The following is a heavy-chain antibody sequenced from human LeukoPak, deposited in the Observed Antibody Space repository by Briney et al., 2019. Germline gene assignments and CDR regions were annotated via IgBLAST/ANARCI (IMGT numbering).Heavy chain of an antibody. Sequence: SETLSLTCAVYGGSFSGYYWSWIRQPPGKGLEWIGEINHSGSTNYNPSLKSRVTISVDTSKNQFSLKLSSVTAADTAVYYCARGFYGSGTSPYFDYRGQGTLVTVSS. CDR1: GGSFSGYY. V-gene: IGHV4-34*01. CDR2: INHSGST. J-gene: IGHJ4*02. CDR3: ARGFYGSGTSPYFDY. D-gene: IGHD3-10*01.